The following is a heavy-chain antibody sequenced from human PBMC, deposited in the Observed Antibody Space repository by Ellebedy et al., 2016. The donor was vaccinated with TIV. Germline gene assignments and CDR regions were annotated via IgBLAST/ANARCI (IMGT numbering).Heavy chain of an antibody. Sequence: GESLKISCAASGFTFSSYWMSWVRQAPGKGLEWVSAISGSGGSTFYADSVKGRFTISRDNSKNTLYLQMNSLRAEDTAVYYCAREWGRSAATFDYWGQGTLVTVSS. CDR1: GFTFSSYW. V-gene: IGHV3-23*01. CDR2: ISGSGGST. D-gene: IGHD3-16*01. J-gene: IGHJ4*02. CDR3: AREWGRSAATFDY.